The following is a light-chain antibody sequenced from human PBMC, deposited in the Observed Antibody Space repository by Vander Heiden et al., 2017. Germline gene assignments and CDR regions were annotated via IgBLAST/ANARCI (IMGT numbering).Light chain of an antibody. CDR3: QQYESTPQT. V-gene: IGKV4-1*01. J-gene: IGKJ1*01. CDR1: QSVLYRPNYKNY. Sequence: GSLREMATITCKSSQSVLYRPNYKNYLAWYQQKPGKPPNLLIYWASTRESGVADRFSGSWSGTDFTLTISSPHGEDAAVYYGQQYESTPQTFGQGPKVEIK. CDR2: WAS.